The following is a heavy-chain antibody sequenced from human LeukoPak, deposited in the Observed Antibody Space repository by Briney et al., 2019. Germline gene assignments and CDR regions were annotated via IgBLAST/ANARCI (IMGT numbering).Heavy chain of an antibody. CDR3: ARASYYYDFSF. D-gene: IGHD3-22*01. J-gene: IGHJ4*02. CDR2: INSSGGGT. CDR1: GYTFTSYF. V-gene: IGHV1-46*01. Sequence: ASVKVSCKASGYTFTSYFMHWVRQAPGQGLDWMGVINSSGGGTSYAQKFQGRVTMTRDTSTSTVYMELSSLRSEETAVYYCARASYYYDFSFWGQGTLVTVSS.